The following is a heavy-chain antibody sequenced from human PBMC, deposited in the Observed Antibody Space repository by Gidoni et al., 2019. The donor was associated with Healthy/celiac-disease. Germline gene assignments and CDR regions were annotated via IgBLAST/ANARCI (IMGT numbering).Heavy chain of an antibody. CDR2: IYYSGST. CDR1: GGSISSSSYY. CDR3: ARLVDSSGEFDP. V-gene: IGHV4-39*01. D-gene: IGHD6-19*01. J-gene: IGHJ5*02. Sequence: QLQLQESGPGLVKPSETLSLTCTVSGGSISSSSYYWGWIRQPPGKGLEWIGSIYYSGSTYYNPSLKSRVTISVDTSKNQFSLKLSSVTAADTAVYYCARLVDSSGEFDPWGQGTLVTVSS.